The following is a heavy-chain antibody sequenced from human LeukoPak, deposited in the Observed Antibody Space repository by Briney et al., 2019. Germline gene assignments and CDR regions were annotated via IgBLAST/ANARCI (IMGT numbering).Heavy chain of an antibody. CDR1: GYSFTIYY. Sequence: ASVKLSCKASGYSFTIYYMHWVRQAPGQGLEWKGIINPSGGSTSYAQKFQVRVTMTRDTSTTAVYMELSSMRSEDTAVYYCARDQGGTSYCSGGKCYTGGNWFDPWGQGTLVTVSS. CDR3: ARDQGGTSYCSGGKCYTGGNWFDP. J-gene: IGHJ5*02. CDR2: INPSGGST. D-gene: IGHD2-15*01. V-gene: IGHV1-46*01.